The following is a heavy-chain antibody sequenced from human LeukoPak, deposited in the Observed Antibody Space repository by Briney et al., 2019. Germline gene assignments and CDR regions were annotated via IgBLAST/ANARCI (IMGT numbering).Heavy chain of an antibody. CDR3: TTDDRGYSYAPRY. CDR1: GFTFSNAW. D-gene: IGHD5-18*01. Sequence: GGSLRLSCAGSGFTFSNAWMSWVRQAPGKGLEWVGRIKSEPDGGTTDYAAPVKGKFTISRDDSKNTLCLQMNSLRAEDTALYYCTTDDRGYSYAPRYWGQGTLVTVSS. CDR2: IKSEPDGGTT. J-gene: IGHJ4*02. V-gene: IGHV3-15*01.